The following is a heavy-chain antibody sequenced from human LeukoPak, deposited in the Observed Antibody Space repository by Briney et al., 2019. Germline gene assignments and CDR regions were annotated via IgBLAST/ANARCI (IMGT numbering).Heavy chain of an antibody. Sequence: SETLSLTCIVSDGSISISSYYWGWIRQPPGKGLEWIGTIYYSGSTYYNPSLRSRLTISADTSKNQFSLKLTSVTAADTAVYYCAKSDFYAFDNWGQGTLVTVSS. CDR3: AKSDFYAFDN. D-gene: IGHD2/OR15-2a*01. CDR1: DGSISISSYY. V-gene: IGHV4-39*01. CDR2: IYYSGST. J-gene: IGHJ4*02.